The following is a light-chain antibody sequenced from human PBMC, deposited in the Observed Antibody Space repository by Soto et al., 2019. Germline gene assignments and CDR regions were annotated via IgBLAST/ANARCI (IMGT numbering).Light chain of an antibody. Sequence: IQMTQSPSTLSASVGDRVTITCRASQSISSWLAWYQQKPGKAPKLLIYRASTLESGVPSRFSGSGSGTEFTLTISSLQPDDFATYYCQQYNTYWTFGQGPRWKSN. J-gene: IGKJ1*01. CDR3: QQYNTYWT. V-gene: IGKV1-5*03. CDR2: RAS. CDR1: QSISSW.